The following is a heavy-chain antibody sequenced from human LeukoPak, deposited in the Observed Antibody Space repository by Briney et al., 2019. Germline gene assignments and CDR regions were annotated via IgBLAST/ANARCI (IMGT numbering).Heavy chain of an antibody. CDR1: GFTFSSYA. CDR2: IPYDGSNK. V-gene: IGHV3-30-3*01. CDR3: ARETGGRFDY. D-gene: IGHD2-15*01. J-gene: IGHJ4*02. Sequence: GRSLRLSCAASGFTFSSYAMHWVRQAPGKGLEWVAVIPYDGSNKYYADSVKGRFTISRDNSKNTLYLQMNSLRAEDTAVYYCARETGGRFDYWGQGTLVTVSS.